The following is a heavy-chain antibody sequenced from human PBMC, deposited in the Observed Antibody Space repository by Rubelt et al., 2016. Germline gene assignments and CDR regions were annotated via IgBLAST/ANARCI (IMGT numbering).Heavy chain of an antibody. D-gene: IGHD4-11*01. J-gene: IGHJ3*02. Sequence: EVQLVESGGGLVQPGGSLRLSCAASGFTVSSNYMSWVRQAPGKGLEWVSVIYSGGSTYYADSVKGRFTISRDNSKNTLYLQMNSLRAEDTAVYYCARRLQVKAGDAFDIWGQGTMVTVSS. CDR3: ARRLQVKAGDAFDI. CDR1: GFTVSSNY. V-gene: IGHV3-53*01. CDR2: IYSGGST.